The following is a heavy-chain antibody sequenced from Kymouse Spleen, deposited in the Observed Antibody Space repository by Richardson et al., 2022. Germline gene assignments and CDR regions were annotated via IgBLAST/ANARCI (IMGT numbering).Heavy chain of an antibody. CDR1: GDSVSSNSAA. J-gene: IGHJ6*02. V-gene: IGHV6-1*01. CDR3: ARGGYSYGPAYYYYYGMDV. D-gene: IGHD5-18,IGHD5-18*01. CDR2: TYYRSKWYN. Sequence: QVQLQQSGPGLVKPSQTLSLTCAISGDSVSSNSAAWNWIRQSPSRGLEWLGRTYYRSKWYNDYAVSVKSRITINPDTSKNQFSLQLNSVTPEDTAVYYCARGGYSYGPAYYYYYGMDVWGQGTTVTVSS.